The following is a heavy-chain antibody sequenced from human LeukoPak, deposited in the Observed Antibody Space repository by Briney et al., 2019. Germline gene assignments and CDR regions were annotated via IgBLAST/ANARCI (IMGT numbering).Heavy chain of an antibody. J-gene: IGHJ5*02. V-gene: IGHV4-34*01. CDR3: ARALEPYYYGSGPSNWFDP. D-gene: IGHD3-10*01. CDR1: GGSFSGYY. CDR2: INHSGST. Sequence: PSETLSLTCAVYGGSFSGYYWSWIRQPPGKGLEWIGEINHSGSTNYNPSLKSRVTISVDTSKNQFSLKLSSVTAADTAVYYCARALEPYYYGSGPSNWFDPWGQGTLVTVSS.